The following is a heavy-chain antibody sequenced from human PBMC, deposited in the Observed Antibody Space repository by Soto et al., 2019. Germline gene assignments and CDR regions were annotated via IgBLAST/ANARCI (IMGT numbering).Heavy chain of an antibody. V-gene: IGHV4-30-2*01. CDR3: ARGYSGYDYKGYYFDY. D-gene: IGHD5-12*01. CDR1: GGSISSGGYS. CDR2: IYHSGST. Sequence: QLQLQESGSGLVEPSQTLSLTCAVSGGSISSGGYSWSWIRQPPGKGLEWIGYIYHSGSTYYNPSLKSRVTMSVDRSKNQFSLRLSSVTAADTAVYYCARGYSGYDYKGYYFDYWGQGTLVTVSS. J-gene: IGHJ4*02.